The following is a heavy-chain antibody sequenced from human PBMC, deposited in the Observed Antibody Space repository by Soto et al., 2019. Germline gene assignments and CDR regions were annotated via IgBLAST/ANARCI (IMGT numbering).Heavy chain of an antibody. D-gene: IGHD3-22*01. CDR1: GGTFSSYT. J-gene: IGHJ4*02. V-gene: IGHV1-69*02. CDR3: ARGGTDSSGYWTY. Sequence: QVQLVQSGAEVKKPGSSVKVSCKASGGTFSSYTISWVRQAPGQGLEWMGRIIPILGIANYAQKFQGRVTITADKYTSTAYMELSSLRSEDTAVYYCARGGTDSSGYWTYWGQGTLVTVSS. CDR2: IIPILGIA.